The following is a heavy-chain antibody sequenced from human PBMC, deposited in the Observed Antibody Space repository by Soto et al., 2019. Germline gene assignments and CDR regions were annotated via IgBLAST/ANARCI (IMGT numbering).Heavy chain of an antibody. CDR3: PRDPESPEVGMDV. V-gene: IGHV3-74*01. CDR1: GFTFSIYW. CDR2: ISSDGTGA. Sequence: EVQLVESGGGLVQPGGSLRLSCAASGFTFSIYWMHWVRQVPGGGLLWVSHISSDGTGADYADSVKGRFTISRDNAKKTLYLQLNSLRVEDTAVYFCPRDPESPEVGMDVWGQGTTVTVS. J-gene: IGHJ6*02.